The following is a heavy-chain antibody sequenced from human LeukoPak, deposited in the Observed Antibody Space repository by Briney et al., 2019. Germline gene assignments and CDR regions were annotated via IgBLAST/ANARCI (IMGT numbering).Heavy chain of an antibody. V-gene: IGHV1-18*04. Sequence: ASVKVSCKASGYIFTAHYIHWVRQAPGQGLEWMGWINPNNGNTNYAQKLQGRVTMTTDTSTSTAYMELRSLRSDDTAVYYCARDAYSSSWYSSYYYYYMDVWGKGTTVTISS. CDR2: INPNNGNT. D-gene: IGHD6-13*01. CDR3: ARDAYSSSWYSSYYYYYMDV. CDR1: GYIFTAHY. J-gene: IGHJ6*03.